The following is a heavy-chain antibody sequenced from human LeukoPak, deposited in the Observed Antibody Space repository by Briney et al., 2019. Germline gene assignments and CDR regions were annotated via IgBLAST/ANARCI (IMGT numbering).Heavy chain of an antibody. CDR2: ISAYNGKT. Sequence: ASVKVSCKASGYTFTSYGISWVRQAPGQGLEWMGWISAYNGKTNYAQKLQGRVTMTTDTSTSTAYMELRSLRSDDTAVYYCARDRKLNYGGNPESAFDIWGQGTVVTVSS. J-gene: IGHJ3*02. V-gene: IGHV1-18*01. CDR3: ARDRKLNYGGNPESAFDI. CDR1: GYTFTSYG. D-gene: IGHD4-23*01.